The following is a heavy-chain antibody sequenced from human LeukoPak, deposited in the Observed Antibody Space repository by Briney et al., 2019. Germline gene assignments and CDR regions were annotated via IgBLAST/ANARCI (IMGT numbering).Heavy chain of an antibody. D-gene: IGHD5-24*01. CDR1: GYTFTSYG. Sequence: ASVKVSCKASGYTFTSYGISWVRQAPGQGLEWMGWISAYNGNTNYAQKLQGRVTMTTDTSTSTAYMELRSLRSDDTAVYYCARVRQGDGYNLFDYWGQGTLVTVSS. CDR2: ISAYNGNT. CDR3: ARVRQGDGYNLFDY. J-gene: IGHJ4*02. V-gene: IGHV1-18*01.